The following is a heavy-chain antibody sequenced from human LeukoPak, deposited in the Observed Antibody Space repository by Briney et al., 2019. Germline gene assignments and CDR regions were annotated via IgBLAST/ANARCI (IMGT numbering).Heavy chain of an antibody. J-gene: IGHJ4*02. CDR1: GGSFSGYY. D-gene: IGHD3-16*02. CDR3: ARAHMYYDYIWGSYRRYYFDY. CDR2: INHSGST. Sequence: SETLFLTCAVYGGSFSGYYWSWIRQPPGKGLEWIGEINHSGSTNYNPSLKSRVTISVDTSKNQFSLKLSSVTAADTAVYYCARAHMYYDYIWGSYRRYYFDYWGQGTLVTVSS. V-gene: IGHV4-34*01.